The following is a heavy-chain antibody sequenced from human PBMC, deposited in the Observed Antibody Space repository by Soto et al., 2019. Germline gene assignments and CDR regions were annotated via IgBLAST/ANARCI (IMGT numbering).Heavy chain of an antibody. CDR1: GYTFTSYP. J-gene: IGHJ4*02. CDR3: SREVRTISGVVLLDY. Sequence: ASVKVSCKASGYTFTSYPLHWVRQAPGQRFEWMGWINAGNGNTRFSPKFQDRVIMTRDTSASTIHMELSSLRSEDTAVYYCSREVRTISGVVLLDYWGQGTLVTVS. V-gene: IGHV1-3*01. CDR2: INAGNGNT. D-gene: IGHD3-3*01.